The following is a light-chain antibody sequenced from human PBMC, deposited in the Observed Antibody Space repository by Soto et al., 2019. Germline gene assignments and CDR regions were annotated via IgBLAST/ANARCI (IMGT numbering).Light chain of an antibody. CDR1: QSVSSD. J-gene: IGKJ1*01. V-gene: IGKV3-15*01. CDR3: QHYNHWPPL. Sequence: IVMTQSPATLSVSPGEGATLSCRASQSVSSDLAWYQQRPGQAPRLLIHDASTRATGIPARFSGSGSGTEFTLTISSLQSEDFAVYYCQHYNHWPPLFGQGTKVEIK. CDR2: DAS.